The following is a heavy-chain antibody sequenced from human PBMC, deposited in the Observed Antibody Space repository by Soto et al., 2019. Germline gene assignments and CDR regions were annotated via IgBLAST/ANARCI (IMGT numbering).Heavy chain of an antibody. D-gene: IGHD6-6*01. CDR1: GFTFSDYY. CDR3: AGQYSSSSVEF. CDR2: ISSGAITI. V-gene: IGHV3-11*01. Sequence: GGSLRLSCAAPGFTFSDYYMNWIRQAPGKGLEWVSYISSGAITIYYADSVKGRFTISRDNAKNSLYLQMNSLRAEDTAVYYCAGQYSSSSVEFWGQGTLVTVSS. J-gene: IGHJ4*02.